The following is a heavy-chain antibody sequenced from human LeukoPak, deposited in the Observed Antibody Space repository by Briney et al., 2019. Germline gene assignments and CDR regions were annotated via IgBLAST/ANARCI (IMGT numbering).Heavy chain of an antibody. V-gene: IGHV4-34*01. J-gene: IGHJ5*02. Sequence: SETLSLTCAVYGGSFSGYYWSWIRQPPGKGLEWIGEINHSGSTNYNPSLKSRVTISVDTSKNQFSLKLSSVTAADTAVYYCARLSDYGGKLNWFDPWGQGTLVTVSS. CDR3: ARLSDYGGKLNWFDP. CDR2: INHSGST. D-gene: IGHD4-17*01. CDR1: GGSFSGYY.